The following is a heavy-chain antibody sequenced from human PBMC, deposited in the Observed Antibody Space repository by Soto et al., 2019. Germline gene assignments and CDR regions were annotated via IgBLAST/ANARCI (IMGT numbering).Heavy chain of an antibody. CDR1: GYTFTSYD. J-gene: IGHJ5*02. CDR3: ARGHMITVGGVIVINDQFDP. Sequence: GASVKVSCKASGYTFTSYDINWVRQATGQGLEWMGWMNPNSGNTGYAQKFQGRVTMTRNTSISTAYMELSSLRSEDTAVYYCARGHMITVGGVIVINDQFDPWGQGTLVTVSS. CDR2: MNPNSGNT. V-gene: IGHV1-8*01. D-gene: IGHD3-16*02.